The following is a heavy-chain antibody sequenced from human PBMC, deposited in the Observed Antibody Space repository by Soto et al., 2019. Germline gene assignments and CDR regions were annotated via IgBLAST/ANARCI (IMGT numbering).Heavy chain of an antibody. J-gene: IGHJ4*02. CDR1: GGSFSGYY. CDR3: ARGSRADLKGPYYFDY. D-gene: IGHD2-2*01. CDR2: INHSGST. Sequence: SETLSLTCAVYGGSFSGYYWSWIRQPPGKGLEWIGEINHSGSTNYNPSLKSRVTISVDTSKNQFSLKLSSVTAADTAVYYCARGSRADLKGPYYFDYWGQGTLVTVSS. V-gene: IGHV4-34*01.